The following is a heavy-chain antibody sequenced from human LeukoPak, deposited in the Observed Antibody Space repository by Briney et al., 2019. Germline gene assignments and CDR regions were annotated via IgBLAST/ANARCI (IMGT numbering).Heavy chain of an antibody. CDR3: ALHSEVGVVNDY. CDR2: IYWDDDK. J-gene: IGHJ4*02. V-gene: IGHV2-5*02. D-gene: IGHD3-3*01. CDR1: AFSLSTTGVG. Sequence: ESGPTLVKPTQTLTLTCTFSAFSLSTTGVGVGWIRQPPGKALEWLALIYWDDDKRYSPSLNSRLTITKDTSKNQVVLTMTNMDPVDTATYYCALHSEVGVVNDYWGQGTLVTVSS.